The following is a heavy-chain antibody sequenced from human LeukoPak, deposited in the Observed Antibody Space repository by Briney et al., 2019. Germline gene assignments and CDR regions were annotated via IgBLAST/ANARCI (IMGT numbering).Heavy chain of an antibody. CDR3: AKDLRLEDSGSWFTPRGYDYHLMVF. J-gene: IGHJ6*02. D-gene: IGHD6-13*01. Sequence: GGSLRLSCAASGFTFSSYGMNWVRQAPGKGLEWVASIRYDGSNKYYADSVKGRFTISRDNSKNTLYLQMNSLRAEDTAVYYCAKDLRLEDSGSWFTPRGYDYHLMVFCGQGSTVTLS. V-gene: IGHV3-30*02. CDR2: IRYDGSNK. CDR1: GFTFSSYG.